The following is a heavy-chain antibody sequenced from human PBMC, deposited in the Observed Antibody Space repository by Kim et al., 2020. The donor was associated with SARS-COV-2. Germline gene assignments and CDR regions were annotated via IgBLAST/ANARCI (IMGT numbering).Heavy chain of an antibody. D-gene: IGHD6-13*01. Sequence: GGSLRLSCTASGFTFGDYAMSWFRQAPGKGLEWVGFIRSKAYGGTTEYAASVKGRFTISRDDSKSIAYLQMNSLKTEDTAVYYCTKIQPYSSSWYVGGFYYWGQRTLVTVSS. CDR3: TKIQPYSSSWYVGGFYY. CDR2: IRSKAYGGTT. J-gene: IGHJ4*02. CDR1: GFTFGDYA. V-gene: IGHV3-49*03.